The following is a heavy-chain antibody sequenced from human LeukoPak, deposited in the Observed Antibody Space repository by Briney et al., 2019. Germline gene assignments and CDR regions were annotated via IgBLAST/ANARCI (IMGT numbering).Heavy chain of an antibody. CDR1: GFTFGNFW. J-gene: IGHJ4*02. D-gene: IGHD6-13*01. CDR2: IKQDGSEK. V-gene: IGHV3-7*01. CDR3: TREAAAGIDY. Sequence: GGSLRLSCVASGFTFGNFWMSWVRQAPGKGLEWVADIKQDGSEKYYLDSVKGRFTISRDNAKNSLYLQMNSLRAEDTAVYFCTREAAAGIDYWGQGTLVTVSS.